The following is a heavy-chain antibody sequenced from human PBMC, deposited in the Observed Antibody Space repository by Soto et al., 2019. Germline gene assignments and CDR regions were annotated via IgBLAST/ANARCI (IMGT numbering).Heavy chain of an antibody. CDR1: VFTFSNYA. J-gene: IGHJ4*02. D-gene: IGHD6-6*01. CDR2: MSGSGGST. Sequence: PGGSLRLSCAASVFTFSNYAMSLVRQAPGKGLEWVSGMSGSGGSTDYADSVKGRFTISRYNSKNTLYLQMSSLRAEDTAVYYCAKSRFRSDSSLGPADEYWGQGTMVTVSS. V-gene: IGHV3-23*01. CDR3: AKSRFRSDSSLGPADEY.